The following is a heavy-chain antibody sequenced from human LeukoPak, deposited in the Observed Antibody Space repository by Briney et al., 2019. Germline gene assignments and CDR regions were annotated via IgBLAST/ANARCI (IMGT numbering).Heavy chain of an antibody. CDR3: ARSPLGATFYFDY. J-gene: IGHJ4*02. D-gene: IGHD3-10*01. CDR1: GVSISSSNW. Sequence: SETLSLTCAVSGVSISSSNWWSWVRQPPGKGLEWIGEIYHSGSTNYNPSLKSRVTISVDKSKNQFSLKLSSVTAADTAVYYCARSPLGATFYFDYWGQGTLVTVSS. V-gene: IGHV4-4*02. CDR2: IYHSGST.